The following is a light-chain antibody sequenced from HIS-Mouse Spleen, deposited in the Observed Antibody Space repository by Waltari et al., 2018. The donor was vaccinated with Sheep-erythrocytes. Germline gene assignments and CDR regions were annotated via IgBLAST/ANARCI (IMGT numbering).Light chain of an antibody. CDR1: PSDVGSYNL. V-gene: IGLV2-14*02. J-gene: IGLJ2*01. CDR2: EGS. CDR3: SSYTSSSTPVV. Sequence: QSALTQPASVSGSPGQSITIPCPGPPSDVGSYNLVSWYQQHPGKAPKPMIYEGSKRPSGVSNRFSGSKSGNTASLTISGLQAEDEADYYCSSYTSSSTPVVFGGGTKLTVL.